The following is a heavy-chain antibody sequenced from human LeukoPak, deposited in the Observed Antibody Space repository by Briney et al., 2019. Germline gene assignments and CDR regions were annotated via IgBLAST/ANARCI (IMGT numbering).Heavy chain of an antibody. J-gene: IGHJ4*02. Sequence: PGRSLRLSCAASGFTFSRYGMHWVRQAPGKGLEWVAVISYDGSDKHHADSVKGRFTISRDNSKNTLFLQMNSLRAEDTAVYYCAKDRDIAAADYYFDFWGQGTLVTVS. CDR2: ISYDGSDK. CDR3: AKDRDIAAADYYFDF. D-gene: IGHD6-13*01. V-gene: IGHV3-30*18. CDR1: GFTFSRYG.